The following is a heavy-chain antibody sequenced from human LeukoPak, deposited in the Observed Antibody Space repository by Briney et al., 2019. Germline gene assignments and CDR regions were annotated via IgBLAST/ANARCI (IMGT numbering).Heavy chain of an antibody. D-gene: IGHD5-12*01. V-gene: IGHV1-46*01. CDR1: GGTFSSYA. Sequence: ASVKVSCKASGGTFSSYAISWVRQAPGQGLEWVGIISPSGDASIYAQKFQGRVTMTSDMSTSTVYMELSSLRSEDTAVFYCARDSGYSGYDHIRGDFWGQGTLVTVSS. CDR2: ISPSGDAS. J-gene: IGHJ4*02. CDR3: ARDSGYSGYDHIRGDF.